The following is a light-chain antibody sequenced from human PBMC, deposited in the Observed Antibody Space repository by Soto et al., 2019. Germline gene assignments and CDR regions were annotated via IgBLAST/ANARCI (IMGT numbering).Light chain of an antibody. CDR1: SSDIGSYNH. J-gene: IGLJ1*01. Sequence: QSALTQPASVSGSPGQSITISCSGTSSDIGSYNHVAWYQQFPGKSPKLMIYAVSDRPSGVSDRFSGSKSGITASLTISGLQTEEEADYYCISYTDTQSSRFGTGPKVTVL. CDR3: ISYTDTQSSR. V-gene: IGLV2-14*03. CDR2: AVS.